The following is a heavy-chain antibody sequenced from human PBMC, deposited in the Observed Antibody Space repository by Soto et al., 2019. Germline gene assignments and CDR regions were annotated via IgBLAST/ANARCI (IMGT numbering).Heavy chain of an antibody. V-gene: IGHV1-3*05. CDR3: ASESYGGEFDY. CDR1: GYTFTSYA. D-gene: IGHD4-17*01. Sequence: QVQLVQSGAEEKKPGASVKVSCKASGYTFTSYAMHWVRQAPGQRLEWMGWINAGNGNTKYSQKFQGRVTITRDTFASTAYMELSSLRSDHTAVYFCASESYGGEFDYWGQGTLVTVSS. J-gene: IGHJ4*02. CDR2: INAGNGNT.